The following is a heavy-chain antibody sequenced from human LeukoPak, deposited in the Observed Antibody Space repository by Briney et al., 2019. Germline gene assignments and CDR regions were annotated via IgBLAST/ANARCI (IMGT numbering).Heavy chain of an antibody. V-gene: IGHV3-23*01. CDR3: AKDMNTVTTTFDY. J-gene: IGHJ4*02. CDR1: EFTFSTNA. D-gene: IGHD4-17*01. CDR2: ISGSGGSL. Sequence: GGSLRLSCAASEFTFSTNAMNWVRQAPGKGLEWVSTISGSGGSLYYADSVKGRFTISRDNSKNTLYLQMNSLRAEDAAVYYCAKDMNTVTTTFDYWGQGTLVTVSS.